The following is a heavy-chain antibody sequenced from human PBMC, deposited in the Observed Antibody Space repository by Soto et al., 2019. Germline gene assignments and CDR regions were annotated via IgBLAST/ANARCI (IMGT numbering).Heavy chain of an antibody. CDR3: ARGNIVVVPAAMRSPWFDP. CDR1: GGSFSGYY. D-gene: IGHD2-2*01. V-gene: IGHV4-34*01. Sequence: QVQLQQWGAGLLKPSETLSLTCAVYGGSFSGYYWSWIRQPPGKGLEWIGEINHSGSTNYNPSLKSRVTISVDTSKNQFSLKLSSVTAADTAVYYCARGNIVVVPAAMRSPWFDPWGQETLVTVSS. J-gene: IGHJ5*02. CDR2: INHSGST.